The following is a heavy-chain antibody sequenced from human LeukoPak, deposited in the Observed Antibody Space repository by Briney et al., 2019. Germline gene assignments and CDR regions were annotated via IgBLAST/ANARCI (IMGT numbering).Heavy chain of an antibody. CDR2: ISAYNSNT. Sequence: ASVKVSCKASGYTFTSYGISWVRQAPGQGLEWMGWISAYNSNTNYAQKLQGRVTMTTDTSTSTAYMELRSLRSDDTAVYYCARAPRYYYDSSGPGYWGQGTLVTVSS. J-gene: IGHJ4*02. CDR1: GYTFTSYG. V-gene: IGHV1-18*01. CDR3: ARAPRYYYDSSGPGY. D-gene: IGHD3-22*01.